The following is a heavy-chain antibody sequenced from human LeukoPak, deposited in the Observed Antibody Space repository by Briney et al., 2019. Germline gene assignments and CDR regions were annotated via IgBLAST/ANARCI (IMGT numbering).Heavy chain of an antibody. Sequence: GGSLRLSCVASGFTFSNYVMNWVRQTPGKGLEWVSVIYSGGSTYYADSVKGRFTISRDNSKNTLYLQMNSLRAEDTAVYYCARFILTGYKGDYWGQGTLVTVSS. J-gene: IGHJ4*02. CDR1: GFTFSNYV. CDR3: ARFILTGYKGDY. D-gene: IGHD3-9*01. V-gene: IGHV3-66*01. CDR2: IYSGGST.